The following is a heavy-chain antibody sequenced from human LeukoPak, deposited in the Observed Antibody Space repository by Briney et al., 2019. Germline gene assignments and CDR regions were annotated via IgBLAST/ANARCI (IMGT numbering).Heavy chain of an antibody. J-gene: IGHJ4*02. Sequence: SGPTLVNPTQTLTLTCTFSGFSLSTSGVGVGWIRQPPGKALEWLALIYWDDDKRYSPSLKSRLTITKDTSKNQVVLTMTNMDPVDTATYYCAHRLHYGDSGLKGFDYWGQGTLVTVSS. D-gene: IGHD4-17*01. CDR2: IYWDDDK. CDR3: AHRLHYGDSGLKGFDY. CDR1: GFSLSTSGVG. V-gene: IGHV2-5*02.